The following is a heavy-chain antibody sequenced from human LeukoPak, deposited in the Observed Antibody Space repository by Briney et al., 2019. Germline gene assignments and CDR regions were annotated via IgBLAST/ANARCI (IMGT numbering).Heavy chain of an antibody. J-gene: IGHJ5*02. CDR3: ARGVVAAILAWFDP. CDR2: ISGSGGST. CDR1: GFTFSSYA. Sequence: GGSLRLSCAASGFTFSSYAMSWVRQAPGKGLEWVSAISGSGGSTYYADSVKGRFTISRDNSRNTLYPQMNSLRAEDTAVYYCARGVVAAILAWFDPWGQGTLVTVSS. V-gene: IGHV3-23*01. D-gene: IGHD2-15*01.